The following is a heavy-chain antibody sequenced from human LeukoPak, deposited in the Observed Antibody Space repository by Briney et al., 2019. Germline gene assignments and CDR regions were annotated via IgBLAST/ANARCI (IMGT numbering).Heavy chain of an antibody. D-gene: IGHD3-3*01. J-gene: IGHJ3*02. V-gene: IGHV4-30-4*01. CDR2: IYYTGST. CDR3: ASRYYDFWSGHYTALVGAFDI. Sequence: SETLSLTCTVSGGSISSGDYYWSWIRQPPGKGLEWIGYIYYTGSTYYNPSLKSRVTMSLDTSKNQFSLKLSSVTAADTAVYYCASRYYDFWSGHYTALVGAFDIWGQGTMVTVSS. CDR1: GGSISSGDYY.